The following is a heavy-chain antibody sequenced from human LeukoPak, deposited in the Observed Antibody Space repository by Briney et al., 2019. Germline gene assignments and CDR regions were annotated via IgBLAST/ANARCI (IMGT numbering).Heavy chain of an antibody. Sequence: SETLSLTCTVSGGSISSGSYYWSWIRQPAGKGLEWIGRIYTSGSTNYNPSLKSRVTISVDTSKNPFSLKLSSVTAADTAVYYCARESPQTGIAAAGTSHFDYWGQGTLVTVSS. CDR3: ARESPQTGIAAAGTSHFDY. CDR1: GGSISSGSYY. V-gene: IGHV4-61*02. CDR2: IYTSGST. J-gene: IGHJ4*02. D-gene: IGHD6-13*01.